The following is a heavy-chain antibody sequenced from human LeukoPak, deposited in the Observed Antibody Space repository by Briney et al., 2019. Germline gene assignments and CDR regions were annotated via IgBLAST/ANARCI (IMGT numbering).Heavy chain of an antibody. CDR2: IDPSGSYT. J-gene: IGHJ4*02. Sequence: GESLKISCKGSGYSFTSYWISWVRQMPGKGLEWMGRIDPSGSYTNYSPSFQGHVTISADKSISTAYLQWSSLKASDTAMYYCASSFGGVIVPFDYWGQGTLVTVSS. CDR3: ASSFGGVIVPFDY. D-gene: IGHD3-16*02. V-gene: IGHV5-10-1*01. CDR1: GYSFTSYW.